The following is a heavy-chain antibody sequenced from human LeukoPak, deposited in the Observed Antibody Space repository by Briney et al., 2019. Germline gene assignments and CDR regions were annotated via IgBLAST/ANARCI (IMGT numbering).Heavy chain of an antibody. Sequence: SETLSLTCTVSGYSISSGYYWGWIRPPPGKGLEWIGSIYHSGSTYYNPSLKSRVTISVDTSKNQFSLKLNSVTAADTAVYYCARIYSSSWFLNWFDPWGQGTLVTVSS. CDR1: GYSISSGYY. V-gene: IGHV4-38-2*02. CDR3: ARIYSSSWFLNWFDP. D-gene: IGHD6-13*01. CDR2: IYHSGST. J-gene: IGHJ5*02.